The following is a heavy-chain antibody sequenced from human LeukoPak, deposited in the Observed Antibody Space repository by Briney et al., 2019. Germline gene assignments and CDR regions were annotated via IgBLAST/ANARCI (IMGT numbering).Heavy chain of an antibody. V-gene: IGHV3-74*01. J-gene: IGHJ3*02. CDR2: VSRDGNDR. D-gene: IGHD3-22*01. Sequence: GGSLRLSCAASGFTFSSYWMHWVRQAPGKGLVWVSRVSRDGNDRIYADFVKGRLTISRDNSKNTLYLQMNSLRAEDTAVYYCAKDRPNYYDSSGYYSDAFDIWGQGTMVTVSS. CDR3: AKDRPNYYDSSGYYSDAFDI. CDR1: GFTFSSYW.